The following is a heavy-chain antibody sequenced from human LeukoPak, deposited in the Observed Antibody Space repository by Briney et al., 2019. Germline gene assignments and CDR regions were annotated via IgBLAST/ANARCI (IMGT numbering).Heavy chain of an antibody. V-gene: IGHV4-59*11. D-gene: IGHD2-15*01. CDR1: GGSISSHY. Sequence: SETLSLTCTVTGGSISSHYWTWIRQPPGKGLEWIGNIHYSGSTSYNPSLKSRVTISIDTSKTQFSLKLTSVTAADTAVYYCARFCGGGRCPDYWGQGTLVTVSS. J-gene: IGHJ4*02. CDR2: IHYSGST. CDR3: ARFCGGGRCPDY.